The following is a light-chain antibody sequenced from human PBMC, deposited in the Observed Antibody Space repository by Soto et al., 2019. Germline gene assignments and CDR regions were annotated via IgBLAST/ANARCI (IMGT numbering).Light chain of an antibody. Sequence: DIQMTQSPSSLSASVGDRVTITCRASQSTSSYLNWYQPKPGKAPKLLIYAASSLQSGVPSRFSGSGSGTDFTLTISSLQPEDFATYYCQQSYSTLPVTFGQGTRLEIK. CDR2: AAS. V-gene: IGKV1-39*01. CDR3: QQSYSTLPVT. CDR1: QSTSSY. J-gene: IGKJ5*01.